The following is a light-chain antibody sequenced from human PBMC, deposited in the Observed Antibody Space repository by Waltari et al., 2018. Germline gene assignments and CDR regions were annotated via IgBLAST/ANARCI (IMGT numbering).Light chain of an antibody. J-gene: IGLJ1*01. CDR3: SSHTSTVPHV. CDR1: SNDVGGYGY. Sequence: GQSITISCTGTSNDVGGYGYVSWYQQYPGRAPKLIIYEVSYRPSGISTRFSGSKSGNTASLTLSGLQADDEADYYCSSHTSTVPHVFGTGTRVTV. V-gene: IGLV2-14*01. CDR2: EVS.